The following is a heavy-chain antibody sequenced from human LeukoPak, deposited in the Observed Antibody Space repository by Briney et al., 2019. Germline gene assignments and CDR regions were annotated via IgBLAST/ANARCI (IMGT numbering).Heavy chain of an antibody. V-gene: IGHV1-46*01. CDR2: INPSGGST. J-gene: IGHJ5*02. CDR1: GYTFTSYY. Sequence: ASVKVSCKASGYTFTSYYMHWVRQAPGQGLEWMGIINPSGGSTSYAQKFQGRVAMTRDTSTSTDYMELSSLRSEDTAVYYCARGRLGGSSSDWFDPWGQGTLVTVSS. D-gene: IGHD6-6*01. CDR3: ARGRLGGSSSDWFDP.